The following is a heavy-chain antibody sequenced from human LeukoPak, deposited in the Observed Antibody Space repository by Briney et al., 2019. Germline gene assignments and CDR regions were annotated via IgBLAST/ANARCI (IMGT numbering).Heavy chain of an antibody. CDR3: AQYSSGWYDYFVY. D-gene: IGHD6-19*01. Sequence: SVKVSCKASGGTFSSYAISWVRQAPGQGLEWMGRIIPILGIANYAQKFQGRVTITADKSTSTAYMELSSLRSEDTAVYYCAQYSSGWYDYFVYWGQGTLVTVSS. CDR1: GGTFSSYA. J-gene: IGHJ4*02. CDR2: IIPILGIA. V-gene: IGHV1-69*04.